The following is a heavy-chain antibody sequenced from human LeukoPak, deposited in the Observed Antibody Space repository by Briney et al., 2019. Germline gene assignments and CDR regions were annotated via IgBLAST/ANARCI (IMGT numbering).Heavy chain of an antibody. CDR1: GFTFSSYS. CDR3: AREPDTAMFDY. V-gene: IGHV3-21*01. D-gene: IGHD5-18*01. J-gene: IGHJ4*02. CDR2: ISSSGYI. Sequence: GGSLRLSCAASGFTFSSYSMNWVRQAPGKGLEWVSSISSSGYIYYADSVKGRFTISRDNAKNSLYLQMNSLRAEDTAVYYCAREPDTAMFDYWGQGTLVTVSS.